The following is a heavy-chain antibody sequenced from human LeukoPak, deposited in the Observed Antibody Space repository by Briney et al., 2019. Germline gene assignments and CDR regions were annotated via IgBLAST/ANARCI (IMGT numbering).Heavy chain of an antibody. CDR2: IYYSGST. Sequence: PSETLSLTCTVSGGSISTYYWSWIRQPPGKGLEWIGYIYYSGSTNYNPSLKSRVTISVDTSKNQFSLKLSSVTAADTAVYYCASGIQLWLLNYWGQGTLVTVSS. CDR3: ASGIQLWLLNY. J-gene: IGHJ4*02. CDR1: GGSISTYY. D-gene: IGHD5-18*01. V-gene: IGHV4-59*12.